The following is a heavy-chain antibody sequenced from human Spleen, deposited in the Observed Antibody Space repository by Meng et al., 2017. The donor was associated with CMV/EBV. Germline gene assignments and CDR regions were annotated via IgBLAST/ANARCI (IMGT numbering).Heavy chain of an antibody. J-gene: IGHJ4*02. V-gene: IGHV3-7*01. CDR2: IKQDASET. Sequence: GESLKISCAASTFTVSSHYMSWVRQAPGKGLEWVANIKQDASETFYMDSVKGRFTISRDDADNSLHLQMNGLSAEDTALYYCTSAAAATEEFDYWGQGTLVTVSS. D-gene: IGHD6-13*01. CDR3: TSAAAATEEFDY. CDR1: TFTVSSHY.